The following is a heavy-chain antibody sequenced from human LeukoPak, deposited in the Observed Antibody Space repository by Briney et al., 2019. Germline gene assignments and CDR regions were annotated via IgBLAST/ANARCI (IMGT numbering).Heavy chain of an antibody. Sequence: GGSLRPSCAASGFTFSSYAMHWVRQAPGKGLEWVAVISSDGTNKYYADSVKGRFTISRDNSKNTLYLQMNSLRPEDTAVYYCPRDSQWLVSSGYYYYYMDVWGKGTTVTVSS. CDR2: ISSDGTNK. J-gene: IGHJ6*03. CDR3: PRDSQWLVSSGYYYYYMDV. CDR1: GFTFSSYA. D-gene: IGHD6-19*01. V-gene: IGHV3-30*04.